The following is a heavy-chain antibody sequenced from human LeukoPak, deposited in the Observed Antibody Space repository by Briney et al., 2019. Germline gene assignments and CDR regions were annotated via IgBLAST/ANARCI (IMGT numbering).Heavy chain of an antibody. D-gene: IGHD3-9*01. CDR3: ARDQRVTGYFFDY. CDR1: GFTFSSYS. Sequence: GSLRLSCAASGFTFSSYSMNWVRQAPGKGLEWVSSISSSSSYIYYADSVKGRFTISRDNAKNSLYLQMNSLRAEDTAVYYCARDQRVTGYFFDYWGQGTLVTVSS. V-gene: IGHV3-21*01. J-gene: IGHJ4*02. CDR2: ISSSSSYI.